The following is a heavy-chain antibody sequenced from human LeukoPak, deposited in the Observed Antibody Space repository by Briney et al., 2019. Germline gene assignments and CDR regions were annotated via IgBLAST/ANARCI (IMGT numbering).Heavy chain of an antibody. D-gene: IGHD6-13*01. J-gene: IGHJ4*02. V-gene: IGHV3-48*03. CDR1: GFTFGSYE. CDR3: ARSVYDLRGQRLVPGLNY. Sequence: GGSLRLSCAASGFTFGSYEMNWVRQAPGKGLEWVAYIGTIISTTYYADSVKGRFTVSRDDAKSSLYLQMSSLRAEDTAIYYCARSVYDLRGQRLVPGLNYWGQGTLVTVSS. CDR2: IGTIISTT.